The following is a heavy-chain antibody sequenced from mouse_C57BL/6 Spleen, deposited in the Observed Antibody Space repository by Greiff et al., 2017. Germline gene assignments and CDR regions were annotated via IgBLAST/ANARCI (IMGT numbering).Heavy chain of an antibody. CDR1: GFTFSSYA. CDR3: ARDPLFYYDYGYAMDY. V-gene: IGHV5-4*01. CDR2: ISDGGSYT. D-gene: IGHD2-4*01. J-gene: IGHJ4*01. Sequence: EVHLVESGGGLVKPGGSLKLSCAASGFTFSSYAMSWVRQTPEKRLEWVATISDGGSYTYYPDNVKGRFTISRDNAKNNLYLQMSHLKSEDTAMYYCARDPLFYYDYGYAMDYWGQGTSVTVSS.